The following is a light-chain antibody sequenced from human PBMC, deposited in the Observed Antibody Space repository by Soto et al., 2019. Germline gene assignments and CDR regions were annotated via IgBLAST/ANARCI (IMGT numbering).Light chain of an antibody. V-gene: IGKV1-8*01. CDR3: QQLNSYTIT. CDR1: QDITSY. J-gene: IGKJ5*01. Sequence: AIRRTQSPSSLSASTGDRVTITCRASQDITSYLAWYQQKPGKAPKLLIYAASTLQSGVPSRFSGSGSGTDFTLTISRLQPEDFATYLCQQLNSYTITFGQGTRLEIK. CDR2: AAS.